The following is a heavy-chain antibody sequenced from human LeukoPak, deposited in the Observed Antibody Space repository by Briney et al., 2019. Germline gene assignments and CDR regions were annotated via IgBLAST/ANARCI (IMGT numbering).Heavy chain of an antibody. CDR3: AKRGQYTSSSGGY. D-gene: IGHD6-6*01. J-gene: IGHJ4*02. CDR2: ISAGGGTT. Sequence: PGGSLRLSCAASGFTFSSYAMSWVRQAPGKGPEWVTGISAGGGTTYYADSVKGRFTISRDNSNDTLYLQMNSLRAEDTAVYYCAKRGQYTSSSGGYWGQGTLVTVSS. CDR1: GFTFSSYA. V-gene: IGHV3-23*01.